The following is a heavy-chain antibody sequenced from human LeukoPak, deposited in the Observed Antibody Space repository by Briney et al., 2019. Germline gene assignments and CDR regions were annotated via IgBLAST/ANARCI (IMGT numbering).Heavy chain of an antibody. CDR2: ISYDGSNK. CDR3: AKSGIEAAGSLVYFDY. J-gene: IGHJ4*02. CDR1: GFTFSSYA. V-gene: IGHV3-30-3*02. D-gene: IGHD6-13*01. Sequence: GRSLRLSCAASGFTFSSYAMHWVRQAPGKGLEWVAVISYDGSNKYYADSVKGRFTISRDNSKNTLYLQMNSLRAEDTAVYYCAKSGIEAAGSLVYFDYWGQGTLVTASS.